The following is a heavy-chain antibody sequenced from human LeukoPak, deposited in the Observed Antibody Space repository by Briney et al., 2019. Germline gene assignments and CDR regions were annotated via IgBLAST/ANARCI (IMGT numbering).Heavy chain of an antibody. J-gene: IGHJ4*02. D-gene: IGHD3-10*01. CDR2: IRYDGSNK. CDR3: AKDPLLPLWFGELLPDY. V-gene: IGHV3-30*02. CDR1: GFTFSSYG. Sequence: GGSLRLSCAASGFTFSSYGRHWVRQAPGKGLEWVAFIRYDGSNKYYADSVKGRFTISRDNSKNTLYLQMNSLRAEDTAVYYCAKDPLLPLWFGELLPDYWGQGTLVTVSS.